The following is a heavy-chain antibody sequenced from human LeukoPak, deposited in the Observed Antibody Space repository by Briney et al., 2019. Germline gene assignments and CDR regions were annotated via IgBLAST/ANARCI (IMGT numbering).Heavy chain of an antibody. Sequence: GGSLRLSCAASGFTFSSYSMNWVRQAPGKGLEWVSSISSSSSYIYYADSVKGRFTISRDNAKNSLYLQMNSLRAEDTAVYYCARDSDSSGWYSHYFDYWGQGTLVTVSS. V-gene: IGHV3-21*01. CDR2: ISSSSSYI. CDR1: GFTFSSYS. D-gene: IGHD6-19*01. CDR3: ARDSDSSGWYSHYFDY. J-gene: IGHJ4*02.